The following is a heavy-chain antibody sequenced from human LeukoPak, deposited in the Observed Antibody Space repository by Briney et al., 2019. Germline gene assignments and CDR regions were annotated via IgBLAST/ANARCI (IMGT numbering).Heavy chain of an antibody. D-gene: IGHD3-22*01. CDR3: TRYTYYYDSSAYAFDI. CDR1: GFALSTTGMC. CDR2: IDWDDDK. V-gene: IGHV2-70*01. J-gene: IGHJ3*02. Sequence: CCPALLKPTPTLTLTCTFSGFALSTTGMCVGWIRQLPGNALEWLALIDWDDDKYYSTSLKTRLTISKDTSKNQMVLTMTNMDPVDTATYYCTRYTYYYDSSAYAFDIWGQGTMVTVSS.